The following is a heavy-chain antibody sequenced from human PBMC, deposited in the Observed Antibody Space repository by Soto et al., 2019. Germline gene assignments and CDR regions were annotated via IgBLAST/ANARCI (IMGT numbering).Heavy chain of an antibody. CDR1: GGTFSSYA. V-gene: IGHV1-69*14. D-gene: IGHD2-15*01. J-gene: IGHJ4*02. CDR3: AREKCSGGSCSFEY. CDR2: IIPIFGTA. Sequence: QVQLVQSGAEVKKPGSSVKVSCKASGGTFSSYAISWVRQAPGQGLEWMGGIIPIFGTANYEQKFQGRVTITADKSTDTAYMELSSLRSEDTAVYYCAREKCSGGSCSFEYWGQGTLVTVSS.